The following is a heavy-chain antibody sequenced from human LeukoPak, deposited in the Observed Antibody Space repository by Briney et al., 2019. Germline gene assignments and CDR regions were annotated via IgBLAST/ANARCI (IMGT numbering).Heavy chain of an antibody. J-gene: IGHJ3*02. CDR3: ARVGIQLWFIGPQSAFDI. D-gene: IGHD5-18*01. Sequence: ASVNVSCKASGYTFTGYYMHWVRQAPGQGLEWMGWINPNSGGTNYAQKFQGRVTMTRDTSISTAYMELSRLRSDDTAVYYCARVGIQLWFIGPQSAFDIWGQGTMVTVSS. CDR2: INPNSGGT. CDR1: GYTFTGYY. V-gene: IGHV1-2*02.